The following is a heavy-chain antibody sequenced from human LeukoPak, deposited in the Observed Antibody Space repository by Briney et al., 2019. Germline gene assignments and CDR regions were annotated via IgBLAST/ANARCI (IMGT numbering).Heavy chain of an antibody. CDR1: GFTFSSYE. D-gene: IGHD3-9*01. V-gene: IGHV3-48*03. CDR2: ICSSGSTI. CDR3: AREFGLRYFDWLLWGAFDI. Sequence: GGSLRLSCAASGFTFSSYEMNWVRQAPGKGLEWVSYICSSGSTIYYADSVKGRFTISRDNAKNSLYLQMNILRAEDTAVYYCAREFGLRYFDWLLWGAFDIWGQGTVVTVSS. J-gene: IGHJ3*02.